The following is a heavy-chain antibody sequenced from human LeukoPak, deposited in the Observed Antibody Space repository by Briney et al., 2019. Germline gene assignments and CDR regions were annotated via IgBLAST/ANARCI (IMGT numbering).Heavy chain of an antibody. D-gene: IGHD1-1*01. CDR3: ARDTGTTPYFDY. J-gene: IGHJ4*02. V-gene: IGHV3-23*01. CDR2: ISESGDGT. CDR1: GFTFSNYV. Sequence: GGSLRLSCAASGFTFSNYVMTWVRQTPGKGLEWVSTISESGDGTHYADSVKGRFTISRDNSKNTLYLQMNSLRAEDTAVYYCARDTGTTPYFDYWGQGSLVTVSS.